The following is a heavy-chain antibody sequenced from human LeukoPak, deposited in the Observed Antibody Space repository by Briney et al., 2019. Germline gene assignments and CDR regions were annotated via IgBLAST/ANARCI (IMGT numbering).Heavy chain of an antibody. V-gene: IGHV3-33*08. CDR3: ARDEPNGDYEQVDY. Sequence: RGSLRLSCAVSGIIFSDAWMNWVRQAPGKGLEWVAVIWYDGSNKYYADSVKGRFTISRDNSKNTLYLQMNSLRAEDTAVYYCARDEPNGDYEQVDYWGQGTLVTVSS. D-gene: IGHD4-17*01. CDR2: IWYDGSNK. J-gene: IGHJ4*02. CDR1: GIIFSDAW.